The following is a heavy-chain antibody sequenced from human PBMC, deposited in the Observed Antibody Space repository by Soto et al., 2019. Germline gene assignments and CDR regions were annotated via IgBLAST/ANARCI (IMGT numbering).Heavy chain of an antibody. CDR1: GGTFSSYT. Sequence: GASVKVSCKASGGTFSSYTISWVRQAPGQGLEWMGRIIPILGIANYAQKFQGRVTITADKSTSTAYMELSSLRSEDTAVYYCARGHPWDCSSTSCYEWDAFDIWGQGTMVTVSS. CDR3: ARGHPWDCSSTSCYEWDAFDI. D-gene: IGHD2-2*01. J-gene: IGHJ3*02. CDR2: IIPILGIA. V-gene: IGHV1-69*02.